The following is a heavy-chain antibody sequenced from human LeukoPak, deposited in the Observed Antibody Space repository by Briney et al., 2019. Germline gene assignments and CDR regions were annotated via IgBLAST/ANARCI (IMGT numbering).Heavy chain of an antibody. Sequence: PGGSLRLSCAAYGFTFSDYYMSWIRQAPGKGLEWVSYISSSGSTIYYADSVKGRFTISRDNAKNSLYLQMNSLRAEDTAVYYCARGQTLTTVTTRFYFDYWGQGTLVTVSS. CDR1: GFTFSDYY. D-gene: IGHD4-17*01. J-gene: IGHJ4*02. V-gene: IGHV3-11*01. CDR3: ARGQTLTTVTTRFYFDY. CDR2: ISSSGSTI.